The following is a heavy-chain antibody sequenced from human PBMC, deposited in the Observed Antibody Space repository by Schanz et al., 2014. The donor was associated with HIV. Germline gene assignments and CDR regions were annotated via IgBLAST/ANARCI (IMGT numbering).Heavy chain of an antibody. V-gene: IGHV3-33*01. J-gene: IGHJ6*02. CDR1: GFTFSTYA. D-gene: IGHD2-2*01. CDR3: ARDGAMAFSLGMDV. CDR2: IWYDGTNK. Sequence: QVQLVESGGGVVQPGRSLRVSCAASGFTFSTYAMHWARQAPGKGLEWVAVIWYDGTNKYYADSVKGRFTISRDNSKNTLYLQMNRMRTEDTAVYYCARDGAMAFSLGMDVWGQGTTVTVSS.